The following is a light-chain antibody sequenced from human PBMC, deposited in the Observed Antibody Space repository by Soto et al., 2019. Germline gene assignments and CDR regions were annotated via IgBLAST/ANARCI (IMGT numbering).Light chain of an antibody. CDR1: SSDVGGYNY. Sequence: QSALTQPASVSGSPGQSITISCTGTSSDVGGYNYVSWYQQHPGKAPKLMIYEVNNRPSGVSNRFSGSKSGNMASLTISGLQAEDEADYYCTSYTSSNTPVFGGGTKLTVL. CDR3: TSYTSSNTPV. V-gene: IGLV2-14*01. CDR2: EVN. J-gene: IGLJ3*02.